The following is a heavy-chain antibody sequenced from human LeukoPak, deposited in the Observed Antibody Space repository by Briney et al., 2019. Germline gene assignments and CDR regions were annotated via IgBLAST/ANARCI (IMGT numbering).Heavy chain of an antibody. D-gene: IGHD4-23*01. J-gene: IGHJ3*02. V-gene: IGHV2-5*02. CDR3: AHARGAGNSPTFDI. CDR2: VSWDDDK. CDR1: GFSLSTSAVG. Sequence: SGPTLVKPTPTLTLTCTFSGFSLSTSAVGVAWIRQPPGKAVESLALVSWDDDKRYSPSLKSRLTLTKNTSKNQVVLTMTNMDPVDTATYYCAHARGAGNSPTFDIWGQGTMVTVSS.